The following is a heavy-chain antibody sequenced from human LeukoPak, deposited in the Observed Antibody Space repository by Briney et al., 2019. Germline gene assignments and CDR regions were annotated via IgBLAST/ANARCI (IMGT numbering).Heavy chain of an antibody. D-gene: IGHD6-19*01. Sequence: GSLRLSCAASGFTFSNFAMTWVRQPPGKGLEWIGYIYYSGSTNYNPSLKSRVTISMDTSKNQFSLKLSSVTAADTAVYYCARGGGSSGWPYFDYWGQGTLVTVSS. J-gene: IGHJ4*02. CDR1: GFTFSNFA. V-gene: IGHV4-59*01. CDR3: ARGGGSSGWPYFDY. CDR2: IYYSGST.